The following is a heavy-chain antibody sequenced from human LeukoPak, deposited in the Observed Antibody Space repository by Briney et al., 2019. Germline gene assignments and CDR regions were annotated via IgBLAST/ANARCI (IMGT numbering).Heavy chain of an antibody. CDR2: IKQDGSEK. CDR3: VREARGPGWYYLDF. V-gene: IGHV3-7*01. D-gene: IGHD6-19*01. CDR1: GFTFSSYW. J-gene: IGHJ4*02. Sequence: PGGSLRLSCAASGFTFSSYWMSWVRQAPGKGLEWVANIKQDGSEKYYVDSVKGRFTISRDNAKNSLYLQMTGLRAGDTAVYYCVREARGPGWYYLDFWGQGTLVTVSS.